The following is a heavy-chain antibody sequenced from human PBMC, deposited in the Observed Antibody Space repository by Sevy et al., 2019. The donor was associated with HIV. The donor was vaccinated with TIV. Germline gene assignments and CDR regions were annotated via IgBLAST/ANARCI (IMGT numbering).Heavy chain of an antibody. CDR1: GFTFTYYS. CDR3: ALERLYSNVAEYFQN. J-gene: IGHJ1*01. Sequence: GGSLRLSCAASGFTFTYYSMHWVRQAPGKGLEWVATISYDGSNRQYADSVQGRFTISRDNSKNSLFLQMNSLRAEDTAVYYCALERLYSNVAEYFQNWGQGTLVTVSS. V-gene: IGHV3-30-3*01. D-gene: IGHD1-1*01. CDR2: ISYDGSNR.